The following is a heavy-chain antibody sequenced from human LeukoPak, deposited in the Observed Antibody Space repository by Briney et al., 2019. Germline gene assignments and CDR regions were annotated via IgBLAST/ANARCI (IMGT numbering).Heavy chain of an antibody. V-gene: IGHV7-4-1*02. J-gene: IGHJ3*02. Sequence: GASVKVSCKASGYTFTSYAMNWVRQAPGQGLEWMGWINTNTGNPTYAQGFTGRFVFSLDTSVSTAYLQISSLKAEDTAVYYCASPVVSDPYVAFDIWGQGTIVTVSS. D-gene: IGHD3-16*01. CDR3: ASPVVSDPYVAFDI. CDR2: INTNTGNP. CDR1: GYTFTSYA.